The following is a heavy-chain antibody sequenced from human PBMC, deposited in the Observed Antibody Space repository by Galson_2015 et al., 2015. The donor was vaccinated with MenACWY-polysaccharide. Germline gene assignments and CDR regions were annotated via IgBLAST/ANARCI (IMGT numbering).Heavy chain of an antibody. CDR3: ARVEKYSGSFYILY. V-gene: IGHV4-38-2*01. CDR2: IFHSGTT. CDR1: DYSIRSGCF. D-gene: IGHD1-26*01. Sequence: LSLTCAVSDYSIRSGCFWGWIRQPPGKGLEWIASIFHSGTTYYNPSLKSRVTITVGTSKNQFPLKHSSGPAADTAVYYCARVEKYSGSFYILYWGQGTLVTVSS. J-gene: IGHJ4*02.